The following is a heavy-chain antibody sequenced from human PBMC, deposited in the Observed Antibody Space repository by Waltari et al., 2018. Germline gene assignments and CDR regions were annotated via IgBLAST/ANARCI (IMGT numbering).Heavy chain of an antibody. Sequence: QLQLQESGPGLVKPSETLSLTCTVSGGSISSSSYYWGWIRQPPGKGLEWIGSIYYSGSTYYNPSLKSRVTISVDSSKNQFSLKLSSVTAADTAVYYCARDVRITMVRGVIIPPYFDYWGQGTLVTVSS. V-gene: IGHV4-39*07. CDR3: ARDVRITMVRGVIIPPYFDY. J-gene: IGHJ4*02. CDR1: GGSISSSSYY. CDR2: IYYSGST. D-gene: IGHD3-10*01.